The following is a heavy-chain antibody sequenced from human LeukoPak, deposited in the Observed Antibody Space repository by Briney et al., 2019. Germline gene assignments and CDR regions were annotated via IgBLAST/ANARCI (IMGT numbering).Heavy chain of an antibody. V-gene: IGHV3-7*03. J-gene: IGHJ6*02. D-gene: IGHD3-16*01. CDR3: ARGGGLDV. CDR1: GFTFSSYW. CDR2: INHNGNVN. Sequence: PGGSLRLSCAASGFTFSSYWMNWARQAPGKGLEWVASINHNGNVNYYVDSVKGRFTISRDNAKNSLHLQMSNSRAEDTAVYFCARGGGLDVWGQGATVTVSS.